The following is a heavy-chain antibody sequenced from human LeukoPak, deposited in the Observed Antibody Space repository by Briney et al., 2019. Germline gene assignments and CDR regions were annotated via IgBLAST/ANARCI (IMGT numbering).Heavy chain of an antibody. CDR3: AKDKGDYGGNADY. D-gene: IGHD4-23*01. J-gene: IGHJ4*02. V-gene: IGHV3-23*01. Sequence: PGGSLRLSCAASGFTFNSYVMSWVRQAPGKGLEWVSGISGPGRTTYYADFVKGRFTISRDNSKNTLYLQMNSLRAEDTAVYYCAKDKGDYGGNADYWGQGTLVTVSS. CDR1: GFTFNSYV. CDR2: ISGPGRTT.